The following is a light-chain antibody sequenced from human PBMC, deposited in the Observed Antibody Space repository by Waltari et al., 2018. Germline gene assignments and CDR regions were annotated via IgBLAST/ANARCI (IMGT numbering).Light chain of an antibody. CDR3: QQYYSTPRT. CDR2: WES. Sequence: DIVMTQAPDSLAVSLGERATINCKSSQSVLYSSNNKNYLAWYQQKPGQPRKLLIYWESTRESGVPDRFSGSGSGTDFTLTISSLQAEDVAVYYCQQYYSTPRTFGGGTKVEIK. CDR1: QSVLYSSNNKNY. V-gene: IGKV4-1*01. J-gene: IGKJ4*01.